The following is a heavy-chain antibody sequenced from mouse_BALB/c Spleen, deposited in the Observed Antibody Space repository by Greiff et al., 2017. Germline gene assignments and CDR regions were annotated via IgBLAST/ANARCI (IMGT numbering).Heavy chain of an antibody. CDR2: IYWDDDK. CDR1: GFSLSTSGMG. J-gene: IGHJ4*01. D-gene: IGHD2-3*01. Sequence: QVTLKVSGPGILQPSQTLSLTCSFSGFSLSTSGMGVSWIRQPSGKGLEWLAHIYWDDDKRYNPSLKSRLTISKDTSRNQVFLKITSVDTADTATYYCARRARDGWSPGDYWGQGTSVTVSS. CDR3: ARRARDGWSPGDY. V-gene: IGHV8-12*01.